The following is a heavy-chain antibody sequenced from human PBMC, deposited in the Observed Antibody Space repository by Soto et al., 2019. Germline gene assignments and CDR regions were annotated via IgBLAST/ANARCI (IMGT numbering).Heavy chain of an antibody. D-gene: IGHD6-13*01. J-gene: IGHJ3*02. V-gene: IGHV1-18*01. Sequence: ASVKVSCKASGYTFTSYGISWVRQAPGQGLEWMGWISAYNGNTNYAQKLQGRVTMTTDTSTSTAYMELRSLRSDDTAVCYCARDLEGIAAAGGALDIWGQGTMVTVSS. CDR2: ISAYNGNT. CDR1: GYTFTSYG. CDR3: ARDLEGIAAAGGALDI.